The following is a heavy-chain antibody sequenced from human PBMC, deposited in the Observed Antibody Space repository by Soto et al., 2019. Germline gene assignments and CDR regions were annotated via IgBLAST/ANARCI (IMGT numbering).Heavy chain of an antibody. J-gene: IGHJ4*02. CDR3: ARGGDTMVRGVTEFDY. D-gene: IGHD3-10*01. Sequence: PSETLSLTCTVSGGSISSGGYYWSWIRQHPGKGLEWIGYIYYSGSTYYNPSLKSRVTISVDTSKNQFSLKLSSVTAADTAVYYCARGGDTMVRGVTEFDYWGQGTLVTVSS. CDR1: GGSISSGGYY. V-gene: IGHV4-31*03. CDR2: IYYSGST.